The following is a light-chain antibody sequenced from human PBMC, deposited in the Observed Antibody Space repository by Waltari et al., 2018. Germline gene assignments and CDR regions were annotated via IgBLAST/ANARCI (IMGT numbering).Light chain of an antibody. CDR2: KAS. CDR3: QQYQSSSMYT. V-gene: IGKV1-5*03. Sequence: DIQMIQSPSTLSASVGDSVTITCRASQTIDTWLAWYQLKPGKAPKLLIYKASNLQSGVPSRFSGSGSGTEFSLTISSLQPDDFATYYCQQYQSSSMYTFGQGTKLDIK. J-gene: IGKJ2*01. CDR1: QTIDTW.